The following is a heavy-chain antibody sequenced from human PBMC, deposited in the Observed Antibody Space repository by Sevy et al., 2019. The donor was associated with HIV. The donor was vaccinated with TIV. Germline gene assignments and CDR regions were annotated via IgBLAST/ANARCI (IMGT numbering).Heavy chain of an antibody. V-gene: IGHV3-21*01. D-gene: IGHD1-20*01. CDR3: ARYNSGKIYYYGMDV. CDR2: ISSSSSYI. J-gene: IGHJ6*02. Sequence: GGSLRLSCAASGFTFSSYSMNWVRQAPGKGLEWVSSISSSSSYIYYADSLKGRFTISRDNAKNSLYLQMNSLRAEDTAVYYCARYNSGKIYYYGMDVWGQGTTVTVSS. CDR1: GFTFSSYS.